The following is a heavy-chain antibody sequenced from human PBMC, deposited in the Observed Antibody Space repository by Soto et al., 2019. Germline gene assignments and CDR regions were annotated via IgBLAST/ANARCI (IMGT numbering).Heavy chain of an antibody. J-gene: IGHJ4*02. CDR3: AKDLELSSVSYGRYFDY. CDR2: ISGSGGST. CDR1: GFTFSSYA. Sequence: PGGSLRLSCTASGFTFSSYAMSWVRQAPGKGLEWVSSISGSGGSTYYADSVKGRFTVSRDNSKSTLYLQMNSLRAEDTAVYYCAKDLELSSVSYGRYFDYWGQGTLVTVSS. D-gene: IGHD5-18*01. V-gene: IGHV3-23*01.